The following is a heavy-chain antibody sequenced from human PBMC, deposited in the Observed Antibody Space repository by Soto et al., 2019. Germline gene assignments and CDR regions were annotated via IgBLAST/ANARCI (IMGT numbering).Heavy chain of an antibody. V-gene: IGHV4-30-4*01. J-gene: IGHJ4*02. Sequence: PSETLSLTCTVSGGSISTGDYYWSWIRQPPGKGLEWIGYIYKDGSTFYNPSLKSRVSLSLDTSSSRFSLRLRSVTAADTAFYYCVREGPSRLATGHYDSWGPGTLVTVSS. CDR3: VREGPSRLATGHYDS. CDR1: GGSISTGDYY. D-gene: IGHD3-9*01. CDR2: IYKDGST.